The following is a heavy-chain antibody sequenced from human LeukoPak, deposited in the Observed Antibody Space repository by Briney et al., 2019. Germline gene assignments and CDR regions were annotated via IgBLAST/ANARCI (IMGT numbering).Heavy chain of an antibody. CDR3: ARDMMILQS. CDR1: GFIFSNYW. D-gene: IGHD3-16*01. V-gene: IGHV3-7*04. CDR2: IKQDGSEK. J-gene: IGHJ5*02. Sequence: PGGSLRLSCSASGFIFSNYWMTWVRQAPGKGLEWVANIKQDGSEKYYVDSVKGRFTISRDNAKKSLYLQMNSLRAEDTAVYFCARDMMILQSWGQGTLVTVSS.